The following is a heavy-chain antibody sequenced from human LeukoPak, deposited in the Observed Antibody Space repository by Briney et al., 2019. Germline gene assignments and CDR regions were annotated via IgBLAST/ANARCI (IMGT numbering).Heavy chain of an antibody. J-gene: IGHJ4*02. CDR2: INPNSGGT. D-gene: IGHD4-17*01. CDR1: GYTFTGYH. V-gene: IGHV1-2*02. CDR3: AREGPNGGYGYDY. Sequence: ASVKVSCKASGYTFTGYHMHWVRQAPGQGLEWMGWINPNSGGTNYAQKFQGRVTMTRDTSISTAYMELSRLRSDDTAVYYCAREGPNGGYGYDYWGQGTLVTVSS.